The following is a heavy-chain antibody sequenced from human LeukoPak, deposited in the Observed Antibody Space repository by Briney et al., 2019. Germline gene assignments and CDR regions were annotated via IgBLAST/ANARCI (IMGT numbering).Heavy chain of an antibody. CDR1: GFTFSSYA. Sequence: GRSLRLSCAASGFTFSSYAMHWVRQAPGQGLEWVGIINPSGDPTTYAQKFQGRVTMTSDMSTSTVYMELSSLRSEDTAVYYCASTNSSSWPYSTGYYFDYWGQGTLVTVSS. CDR2: INPSGDPT. D-gene: IGHD6-13*01. V-gene: IGHV1-46*01. J-gene: IGHJ4*02. CDR3: ASTNSSSWPYSTGYYFDY.